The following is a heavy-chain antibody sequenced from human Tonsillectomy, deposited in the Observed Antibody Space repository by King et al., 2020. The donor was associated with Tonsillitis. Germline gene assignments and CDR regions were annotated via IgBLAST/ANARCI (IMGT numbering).Heavy chain of an antibody. CDR3: ARVREDDYGYYFDY. Sequence: QLQESGPGLVKPSQTLSLTCTVSGGSISSASYYWSWIRQHPGKGLEWIGYIYYSGSTYYNPSLKSLVTLSIDTSKNQFSLKLSSVTAADTAVYYCARVREDDYGYYFDYWGQGTLVTVSS. J-gene: IGHJ4*02. CDR1: GGSISSASYY. D-gene: IGHD4-17*01. CDR2: IYYSGST. V-gene: IGHV4-31*01.